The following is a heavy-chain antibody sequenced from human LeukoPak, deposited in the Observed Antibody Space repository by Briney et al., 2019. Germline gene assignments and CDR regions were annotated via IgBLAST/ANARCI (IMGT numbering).Heavy chain of an antibody. V-gene: IGHV4-31*03. CDR1: GGSISSGGYY. D-gene: IGHD6-25*01. Sequence: PSETLSLSCTVSGGSISSGGYYWSWIRQHPGKGLEWIGYIYYSGSTYYNPSLKSRVTISVDTSKNQFSLKLSSVTAADTAVYYCARGSTSGRFDPWGQGTLVTVSS. CDR3: ARGSTSGRFDP. J-gene: IGHJ5*02. CDR2: IYYSGST.